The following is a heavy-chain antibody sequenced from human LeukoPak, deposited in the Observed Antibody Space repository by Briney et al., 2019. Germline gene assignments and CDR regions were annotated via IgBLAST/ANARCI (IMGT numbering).Heavy chain of an antibody. CDR2: FSGSGGST. Sequence: GGSLRLSCAASGFTFSSYAMSWVRQAPGKGLEWVSAFSGSGGSTYYADSVKGRFTISRDNSKNTLYLQMNSLRAEDTAVYYCAKDYYGSGSYLPNWFDPWGQGTLVTVSS. CDR3: AKDYYGSGSYLPNWFDP. D-gene: IGHD3-10*01. CDR1: GFTFSSYA. J-gene: IGHJ5*02. V-gene: IGHV3-23*01.